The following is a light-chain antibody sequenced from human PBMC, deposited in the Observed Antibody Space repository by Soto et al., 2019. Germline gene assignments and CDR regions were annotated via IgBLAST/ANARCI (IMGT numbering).Light chain of an antibody. J-gene: IGKJ4*01. CDR1: QSISSW. CDR3: QQYEAYPLT. V-gene: IGKV1-5*03. CDR2: KAS. Sequence: DIQLTQSPSTLSASVGDRATITCRASQSISSWLAWYQQKPGKAPKLLVYKASSLESGVPSRFSVSGSGTEFTLTLSTLQPDDFATYYCQQYEAYPLTFGGGTKVEI.